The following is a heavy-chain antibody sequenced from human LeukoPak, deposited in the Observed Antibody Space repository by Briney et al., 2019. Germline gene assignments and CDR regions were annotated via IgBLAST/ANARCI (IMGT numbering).Heavy chain of an antibody. CDR1: GASIASGNYY. CDR2: VYASGTA. V-gene: IGHV4-61*02. J-gene: IGHJ6*03. CDR3: VRDTRYDMDV. Sequence: SETLSLTCTVSGASIASGNYYWSWIRQPAGKGLEWIGRVYASGTATYNPSLKSRVTISVDTSSNQFSLRLNFVTAADTALDYCVRDTRYDMDVWGNGTAVTVS.